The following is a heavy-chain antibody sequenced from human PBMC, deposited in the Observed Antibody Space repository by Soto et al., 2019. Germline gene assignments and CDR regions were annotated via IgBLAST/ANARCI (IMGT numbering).Heavy chain of an antibody. Sequence: SVKVSCKASGGTFSSYAISWVRQAPGQGLEWMGGIIPIFGTANYAQKFQGRVTITADESTSTAYMELSSLRSEDTAVYYCASRGGCSSTSCYGSYGMDVWGQGPTVTVSS. V-gene: IGHV1-69*13. CDR2: IIPIFGTA. D-gene: IGHD2-2*01. CDR3: ASRGGCSSTSCYGSYGMDV. J-gene: IGHJ6*02. CDR1: GGTFSSYA.